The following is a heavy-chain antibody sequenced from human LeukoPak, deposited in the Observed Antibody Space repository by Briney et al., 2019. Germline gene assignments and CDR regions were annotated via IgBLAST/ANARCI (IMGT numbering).Heavy chain of an antibody. J-gene: IGHJ4*02. CDR1: GGSISSDGYY. V-gene: IGHV4-31*03. CDR2: IYYSGST. Sequence: SQTLSLTCTVSGGSISSDGYYWSWIRQYPGKGLEWIGYIYYSGSTYYNPSLKSRVTISVGTSKNQFSLKLSSVTAADTAVYYCARDGDDCSGGSCCVYWGQGTLVTVSS. CDR3: ARDGDDCSGGSCCVY. D-gene: IGHD2-15*01.